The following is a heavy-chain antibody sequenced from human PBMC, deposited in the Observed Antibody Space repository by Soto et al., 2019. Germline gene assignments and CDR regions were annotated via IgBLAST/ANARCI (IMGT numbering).Heavy chain of an antibody. Sequence: GGSLRLSCAASGFTFDDYTMHWVRQAPGKGLEWVSLISWDGGSTYYADSVKGRFTISRDNSKNSLYLQMNSLRTEDTALYYCAKDMTPGNYDILTRGIDYWGQGTLVTVSS. CDR2: ISWDGGST. CDR1: GFTFDDYT. CDR3: AKDMTPGNYDILTRGIDY. D-gene: IGHD3-9*01. J-gene: IGHJ4*02. V-gene: IGHV3-43*01.